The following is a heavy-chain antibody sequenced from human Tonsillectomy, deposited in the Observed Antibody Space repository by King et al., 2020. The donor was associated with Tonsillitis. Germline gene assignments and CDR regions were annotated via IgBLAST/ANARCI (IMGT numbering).Heavy chain of an antibody. D-gene: IGHD2-2*01. V-gene: IGHV3-21*01. J-gene: IGHJ5*02. Sequence: VQLVESGGGLVKPGGSLRLSCAASGFTFSSYSMNWVRRAPGKGLEWVSSINSNSYIYYADSVKGRFTISRDNAKNSLYLQMNSLRAEDTAVYYCAREGGYCSSTSCRWFDPWGQGTLVTVSS. CDR3: AREGGYCSSTSCRWFDP. CDR1: GFTFSSYS. CDR2: INSNSYI.